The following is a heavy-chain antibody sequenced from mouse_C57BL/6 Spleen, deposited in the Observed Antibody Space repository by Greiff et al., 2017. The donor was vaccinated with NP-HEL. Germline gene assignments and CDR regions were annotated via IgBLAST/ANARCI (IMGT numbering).Heavy chain of an antibody. CDR1: GYAFSSSW. CDR2: IYPGDGDT. V-gene: IGHV1-82*01. J-gene: IGHJ2*01. Sequence: QVQLQQSGPELVKPGASVKISCKASGYAFSSSWMNWVKQRPGKGLEWIGRIYPGDGDTNYNGKFKGKATLTADKSSSTAYMQLSSLTSEDSAVYFCARQFSHYYGSSFDYWGQGTTLTVSS. D-gene: IGHD1-1*01. CDR3: ARQFSHYYGSSFDY.